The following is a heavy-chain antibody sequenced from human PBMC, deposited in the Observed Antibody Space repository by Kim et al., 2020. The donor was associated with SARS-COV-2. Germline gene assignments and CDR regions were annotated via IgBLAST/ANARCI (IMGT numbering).Heavy chain of an antibody. D-gene: IGHD1-1*01. CDR1: GFSFSDHY. J-gene: IGHJ2*01. CDR3: AKAAEFRRNFYFDV. Sequence: GGSLRLSCEVSGFSFSDHYMDWVRQAPGKGLEWVARIRNKRKSYSTEYAASVKGRFTISRDESKSSLYLQMNSLKSDDTAVYYCAKAAEFRRNFYFDVWGRGALVTVSS. V-gene: IGHV3-72*01. CDR2: IRNKRKSYST.